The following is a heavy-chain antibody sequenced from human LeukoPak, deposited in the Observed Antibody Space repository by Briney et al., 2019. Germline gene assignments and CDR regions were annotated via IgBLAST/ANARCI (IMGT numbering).Heavy chain of an antibody. CDR1: GGSISSGGYY. V-gene: IGHV4-31*03. CDR3: ARGPYDSSGYEDFDY. CDR2: IYYSGST. Sequence: SETLSLTCTVSGGSISSGGYYWRWIRQHPGKGLEWIGYIYYSGSTYYNPSLKSRVTISVDTSKNQFSLKLSSVTAADTAVYYCARGPYDSSGYEDFDYWGQGTLVTVSS. D-gene: IGHD3-22*01. J-gene: IGHJ4*02.